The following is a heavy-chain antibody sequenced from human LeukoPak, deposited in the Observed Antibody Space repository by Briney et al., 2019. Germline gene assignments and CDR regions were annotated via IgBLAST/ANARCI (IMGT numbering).Heavy chain of an antibody. CDR3: ARDRPVVTADY. J-gene: IGHJ4*02. V-gene: IGHV3-21*04. CDR1: GFTFSSYT. Sequence: GGSLRLSCAASGFTFSSYTMNWVRQAPGKGLEWVSAISGSGGSTYYADSVKGRFTISRDNAKNSLYLQMNSLRAGDTAVYYCARDRPVVTADYWGQGTLVTVSS. CDR2: ISGSGGST. D-gene: IGHD2-21*02.